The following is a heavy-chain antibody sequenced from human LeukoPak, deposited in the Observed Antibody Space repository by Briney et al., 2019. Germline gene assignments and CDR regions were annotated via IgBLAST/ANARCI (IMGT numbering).Heavy chain of an antibody. CDR1: GFTFSSYA. CDR2: ISGSGGST. Sequence: GGSLRLSCAASGFTFSSYAMSWVRQAPGRGLGWVPAISGSGGSTYYADSVKGRFTISRDNSKNTLYMQMNSLRAEDTAVYYCVPASIAAIDYWGQGTLVTVSS. J-gene: IGHJ4*02. D-gene: IGHD6-6*01. V-gene: IGHV3-23*01. CDR3: VPASIAAIDY.